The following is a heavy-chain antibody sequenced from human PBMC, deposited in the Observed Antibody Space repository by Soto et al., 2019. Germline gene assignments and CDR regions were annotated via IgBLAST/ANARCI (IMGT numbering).Heavy chain of an antibody. V-gene: IGHV3-66*01. CDR2: IYIDGNT. J-gene: IGHJ4*02. CDR1: GFTVSSNY. Sequence: VQVVESGGDLVQPGGSLRLSCAASGFTVSSNYMSWVRQAPGKGLEWLSVIYIDGNTFYADSVKGRFTISRDNSKNTLYLQMNNLRVEDTAMYYCVRDQSLVATTWGQGTLVTVSS. CDR3: VRDQSLVATT. D-gene: IGHD5-12*01.